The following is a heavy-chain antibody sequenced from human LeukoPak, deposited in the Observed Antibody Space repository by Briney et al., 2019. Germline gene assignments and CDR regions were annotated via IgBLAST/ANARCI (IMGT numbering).Heavy chain of an antibody. CDR2: IYHSGST. V-gene: IGHV4-30-4*01. D-gene: IGHD2-15*01. CDR3: ARIFMDLVVVVADAFDI. Sequence: SETLSLTCTVSSGSLSSGDYYWSWIRQPPGKGLEWIGYIYHSGSTYYNPSLKSRVIMSVDTSKNQFSLKLSSVTAADTAVYYCARIFMDLVVVVADAFDIWGQGTMVTVYS. J-gene: IGHJ3*02. CDR1: SGSLSSGDYY.